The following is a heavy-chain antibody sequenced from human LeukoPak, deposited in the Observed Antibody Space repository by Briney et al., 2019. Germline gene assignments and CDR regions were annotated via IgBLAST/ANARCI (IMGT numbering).Heavy chain of an antibody. D-gene: IGHD5-18*01. CDR2: INPEGSEK. Sequence: PGGSLRLSCAVSELTFSSSWMDWVRQAPGKGLEWVASINPEGSEKYSADSVKGRFTISRDNAKNSLYLQMDSLRVEDTAFYYCARDLAYSRLDYWGQGMLVTVSS. V-gene: IGHV3-7*01. CDR3: ARDLAYSRLDY. J-gene: IGHJ4*02. CDR1: ELTFSSSW.